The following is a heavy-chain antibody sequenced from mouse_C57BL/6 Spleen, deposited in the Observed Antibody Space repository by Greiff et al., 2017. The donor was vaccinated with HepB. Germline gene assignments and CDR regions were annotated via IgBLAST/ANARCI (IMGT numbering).Heavy chain of an antibody. CDR3: ARGHYSTPY. D-gene: IGHD2-5*01. Sequence: EVQWVESGAELVKPGASVKLSCTASGFNIKDYYMPWVKQRTEQGLEWIGRIDPEDGETKYAPKFQGQATITADTSSNTAYLQLSSLTSEDTAVYYCARGHYSTPYWGQGTLVTVAA. V-gene: IGHV14-2*01. CDR1: GFNIKDYY. J-gene: IGHJ3*01. CDR2: IDPEDGET.